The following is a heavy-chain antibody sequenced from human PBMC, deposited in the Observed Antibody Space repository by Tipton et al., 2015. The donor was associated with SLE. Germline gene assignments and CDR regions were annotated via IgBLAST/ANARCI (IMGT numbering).Heavy chain of an antibody. CDR1: GGSISSGGYY. V-gene: IGHV4-39*07. J-gene: IGHJ6*02. CDR3: ARDALSDYYGMDV. Sequence: TLSLTCTVSGGSISSGGYYWSWIRQHPGKGLEWIGSIYYSGSTNYNPSLKSRVTISVDTSKNQFSLKLSSVTAADTAVYYCARDALSDYYGMDVWGQGTTVTVSS. D-gene: IGHD3-16*01. CDR2: IYYSGST.